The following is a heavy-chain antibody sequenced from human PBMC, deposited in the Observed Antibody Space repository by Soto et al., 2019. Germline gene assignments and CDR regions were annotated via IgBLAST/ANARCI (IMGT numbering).Heavy chain of an antibody. Sequence: PSETLSLTCTVSGGSISSYYWSWIRQPPGKGLEWIGYIYYSGSTNYNPSLKSRVTISVDTSKNQFSLKLSSVTAADTAVYYCARADLAVAGFFDYWGQGTQVTVSS. CDR3: ARADLAVAGFFDY. CDR2: IYYSGST. J-gene: IGHJ4*02. CDR1: GGSISSYY. V-gene: IGHV4-59*08. D-gene: IGHD6-19*01.